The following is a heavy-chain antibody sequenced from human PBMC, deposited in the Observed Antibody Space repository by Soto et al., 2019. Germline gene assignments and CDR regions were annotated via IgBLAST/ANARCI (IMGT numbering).Heavy chain of an antibody. D-gene: IGHD6-6*01. Sequence: SETLSLTCTVSGGSISSSSYYWGWIRQPPGKGLEWIGSIYYSGSTYYNPSLKSRVTISVDTSKNQFSLKLSSVTAADTAVYYCARGMEAARPSLPHYWGQGTLVTVSS. J-gene: IGHJ4*02. CDR2: IYYSGST. V-gene: IGHV4-39*01. CDR1: GGSISSSSYY. CDR3: ARGMEAARPSLPHY.